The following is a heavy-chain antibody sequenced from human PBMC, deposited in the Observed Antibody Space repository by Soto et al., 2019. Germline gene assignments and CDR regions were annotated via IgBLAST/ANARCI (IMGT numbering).Heavy chain of an antibody. Sequence: GGSLRLSCAASGFTLSSLWMSWVRQAPGKGLEWVAVIWYDGSNKYYADSVKGRFTISRDNSKNTLYLQMNSLRAEDTAVYYCAKNPGYYYDSTGYHFDYWGQGTLVTVSS. CDR3: AKNPGYYYDSTGYHFDY. CDR2: IWYDGSNK. V-gene: IGHV3-33*08. CDR1: GFTLSSLW. D-gene: IGHD3-22*01. J-gene: IGHJ4*02.